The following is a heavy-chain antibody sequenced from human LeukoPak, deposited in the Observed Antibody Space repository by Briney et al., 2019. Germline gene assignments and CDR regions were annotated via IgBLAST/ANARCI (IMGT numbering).Heavy chain of an antibody. V-gene: IGHV1-24*01. J-gene: IGHJ4*02. CDR1: GYTLTELS. Sequence: ASVKVSCKVSGYTLTELSMHWVRQAPGKGLEWMGGFDPEDGETIYAQKFQGRVTMTEDTSTDTAYMELSSLRSEDTAVYYCATTPNWNYGRNYFDYWGQGTLVTVSP. D-gene: IGHD1-7*01. CDR3: ATTPNWNYGRNYFDY. CDR2: FDPEDGET.